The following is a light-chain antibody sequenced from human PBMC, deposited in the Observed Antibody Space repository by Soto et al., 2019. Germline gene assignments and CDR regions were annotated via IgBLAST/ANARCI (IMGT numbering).Light chain of an antibody. J-gene: IGKJ1*01. V-gene: IGKV1-5*03. CDR2: KAS. CDR3: QRYNSYWT. Sequence: EILIHQSQSTLFGTVGARVAITFRASQTISSWLAWYNQKPGKAPKLLIYKASTLKSGVPSRFSGSGSVTEFTLTISSLQPHDFATYYGQRYNSYWTFGQGIKV. CDR1: QTISSW.